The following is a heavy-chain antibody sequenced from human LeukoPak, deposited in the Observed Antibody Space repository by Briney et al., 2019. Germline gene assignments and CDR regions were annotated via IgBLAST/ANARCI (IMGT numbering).Heavy chain of an antibody. CDR2: ISYDGSNK. CDR1: GFTFSSYG. V-gene: IGHV3-30*18. CDR3: ANGENWFDP. J-gene: IGHJ5*02. Sequence: PGGSLRLSCAASGFTFSSYGMHWVRQAPGKGLEWVAVISYDGSNKYYADSVKGRFTISRDNSKNTLYLQMNSLRAEDTAVYYCANGENWFDPWGQGTLVTVSS.